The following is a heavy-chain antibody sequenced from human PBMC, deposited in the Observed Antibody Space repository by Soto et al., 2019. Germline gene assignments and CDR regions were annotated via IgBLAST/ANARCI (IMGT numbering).Heavy chain of an antibody. CDR3: ARELYSCGGDCPYYMDY. Sequence: ALVKVSCKTSGYPFTDYFIHWVRQAPGQGLEWMGIISLYHHSTSYAQKFQGRPTVTADTSTTTVYMDLSSLTSEDSAVYWCARELYSCGGDCPYYMDYWGQGTLVTVSS. CDR1: GYPFTDYF. V-gene: IGHV1-46*01. D-gene: IGHD2-21*02. CDR2: ISLYHHST. J-gene: IGHJ4*02.